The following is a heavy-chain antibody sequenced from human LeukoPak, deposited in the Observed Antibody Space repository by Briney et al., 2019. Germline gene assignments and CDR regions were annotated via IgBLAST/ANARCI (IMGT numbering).Heavy chain of an antibody. V-gene: IGHV4-34*01. CDR3: ARLGYCSGGSCSYYYYYYMDV. CDR2: VNHRGGT. Sequence: SETLSLTCAVYGGSFSGYYWSWIRQHPGEGLEWIGEVNHRGGTNYNPTLKSRVTISVDTSKNHFSLKLSSVTAADTAVYYCARLGYCSGGSCSYYYYYYMDVWGKGTTVTISS. CDR1: GGSFSGYY. J-gene: IGHJ6*03. D-gene: IGHD2-15*01.